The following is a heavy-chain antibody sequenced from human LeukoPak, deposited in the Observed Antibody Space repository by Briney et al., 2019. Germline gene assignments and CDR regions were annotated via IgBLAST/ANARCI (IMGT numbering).Heavy chain of an antibody. J-gene: IGHJ4*02. D-gene: IGHD1-26*01. V-gene: IGHV3-7*01. CDR1: GFTFSSYW. CDR3: ARGIDSGAYRIFDY. Sequence: PGGSLRLSCAASGFTFSSYWMSWVRQAPGKGLEWVANIKQDGSEKYYVDSVKGRFTISRDNAKNSLYLQMNSLRAEDTAVYYCARGIDSGAYRIFDYWGQGTLVTVSS. CDR2: IKQDGSEK.